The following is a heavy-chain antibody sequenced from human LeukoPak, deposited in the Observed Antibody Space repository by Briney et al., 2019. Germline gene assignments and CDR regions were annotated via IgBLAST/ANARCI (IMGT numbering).Heavy chain of an antibody. J-gene: IGHJ4*02. CDR3: ASKYSSGWYGMDY. V-gene: IGHV3-48*03. CDR2: ISSSGSTI. D-gene: IGHD6-19*01. Sequence: GGSLRLSCAASGFTFSSYEMNWVRQAPGKGLERVSYISSSGSTIYYADSVKGRFTISRDNAKNSLYLQMNSLRAEDTAVYYCASKYSSGWYGMDYWGQGTLVTVSS. CDR1: GFTFSSYE.